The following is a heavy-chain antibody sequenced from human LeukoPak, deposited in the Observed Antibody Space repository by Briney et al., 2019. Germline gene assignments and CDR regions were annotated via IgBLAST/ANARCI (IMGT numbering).Heavy chain of an antibody. D-gene: IGHD3-10*01. CDR3: ARDGNFGYDAFDI. Sequence: GGSLRLSCAASGFTFSSYAMSWVRQAPGKGLEWVSAITGSGGTTYYADSVKGRFTISRDNSKNTLYLQMNSLRAEDTAVYYCARDGNFGYDAFDIWGQGTMVTVSS. J-gene: IGHJ3*02. V-gene: IGHV3-23*01. CDR1: GFTFSSYA. CDR2: ITGSGGTT.